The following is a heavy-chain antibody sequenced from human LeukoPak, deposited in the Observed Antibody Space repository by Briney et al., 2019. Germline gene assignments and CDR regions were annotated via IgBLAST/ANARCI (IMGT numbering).Heavy chain of an antibody. Sequence: GGSLRLSCAASGFTFSSYAMSWVRQAPGKGLEWVTGISGSGGSTHYADSVKGRFTISRDNSKNTLYVQLNSLRGEDTAVYYCARGGYNPPRLEYWGQGTLVTVSS. J-gene: IGHJ4*02. CDR3: ARGGYNPPRLEY. CDR1: GFTFSSYA. D-gene: IGHD3-16*01. V-gene: IGHV3-23*01. CDR2: ISGSGGST.